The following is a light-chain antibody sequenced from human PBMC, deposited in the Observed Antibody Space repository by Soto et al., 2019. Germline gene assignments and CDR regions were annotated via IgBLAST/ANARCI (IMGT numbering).Light chain of an antibody. J-gene: IGLJ1*01. Sequence: QAVVTQPLSVSASPGQRVTISCSGGSSNIGSNTVAWYQHLPGTAPPRLIFTAGQRPSGVPGRFSGSKSGTSASLAISGLQSEDEGDYYCSAWDNSLNGYVFAPGTQLTVL. CDR3: SAWDNSLNGYV. CDR1: SSNIGSNT. CDR2: TAG. V-gene: IGLV1-44*01.